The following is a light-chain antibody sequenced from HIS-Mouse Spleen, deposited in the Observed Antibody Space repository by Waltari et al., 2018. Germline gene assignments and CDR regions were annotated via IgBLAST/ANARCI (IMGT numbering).Light chain of an antibody. CDR2: DVS. J-gene: IGLJ2*01. CDR1: TWYVGVFNI. V-gene: IGLV2-11*01. Sequence: QPALTQPRPVSGPPGRPVPISRPGPTWYVGVFNIVSGYQQHPGKAPKLMIYDVSKRPSGVPDRFSGSKSGNTASLTISGLQAEDEADYYCCSYAGSYTVVFGGGTKLTVL. CDR3: CSYAGSYTVV.